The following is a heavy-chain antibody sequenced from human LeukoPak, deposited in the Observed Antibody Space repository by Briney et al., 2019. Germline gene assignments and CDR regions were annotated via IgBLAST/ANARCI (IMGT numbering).Heavy chain of an antibody. CDR3: ARGWVGNDYYYGMDV. D-gene: IGHD2-15*01. V-gene: IGHV1-2*02. J-gene: IGHJ6*02. CDR2: INPNSGGT. CDR1: GYTFTDYY. Sequence: ASVNVSCKASGYTFTDYYMHSVRQTPGQGLESIRWINPNSGGTDYAQKFQGRVTMTRDTSISTAYMELSRLRSDDTAVYYCARGWVGNDYYYGMDVWGQGTTVTVSS.